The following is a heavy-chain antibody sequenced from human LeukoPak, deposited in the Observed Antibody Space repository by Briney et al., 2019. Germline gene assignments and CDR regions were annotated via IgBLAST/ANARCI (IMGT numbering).Heavy chain of an antibody. V-gene: IGHV3-30*02. CDR2: IQYDASNK. Sequence: PGGSLRLSCAASGFTFSSYDMHWVRQAPGKGLEWVAFIQYDASNKYYADSVKGRFTISRDNSKNSLYLQMNSLRAEDTAVYYCARDKAPQPPNWNYGAGWFDPWGQGTLVTVSS. CDR3: ARDKAPQPPNWNYGAGWFDP. D-gene: IGHD1-7*01. CDR1: GFTFSSYD. J-gene: IGHJ5*02.